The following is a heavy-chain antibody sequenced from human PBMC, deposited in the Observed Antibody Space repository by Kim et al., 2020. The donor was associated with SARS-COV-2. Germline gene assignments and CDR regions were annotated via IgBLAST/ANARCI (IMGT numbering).Heavy chain of an antibody. Sequence: STYYNPSLRSRVSISVDTSKNQFSLKLRSVTAADTAVYYCARATYDIVDSWGQGTLVTVSS. CDR2: ST. D-gene: IGHD3-16*01. J-gene: IGHJ5*01. V-gene: IGHV4-31*02. CDR3: ARATYDIVDS.